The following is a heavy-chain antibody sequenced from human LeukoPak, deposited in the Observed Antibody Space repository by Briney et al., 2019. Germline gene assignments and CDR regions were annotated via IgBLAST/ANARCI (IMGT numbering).Heavy chain of an antibody. Sequence: GGSLRLSCAASGFTFSTYWMAWVRQAPGKGLEWVATIKPDGGDKYYVDSVKGRFTISRDNARNSLFLQMNSLRAEDTAVYYCARDRSTVAGIDYWGQGTLVTVSS. CDR3: ARDRSTVAGIDY. CDR2: IKPDGGDK. CDR1: GFTFSTYW. D-gene: IGHD6-19*01. J-gene: IGHJ4*02. V-gene: IGHV3-7*01.